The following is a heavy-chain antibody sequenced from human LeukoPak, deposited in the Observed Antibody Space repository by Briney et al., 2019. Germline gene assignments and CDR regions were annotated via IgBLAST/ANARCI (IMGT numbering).Heavy chain of an antibody. J-gene: IGHJ4*02. V-gene: IGHV4-39*07. Sequence: SETLSLTCTVSGGSISSSSYYCGWIRQPPGKGLEWIGSIYYSGSTYYNPSLKSRVTISVDTSKNQFSLKLSSVAAADTAVYYCARGGSTLLHYFDYWGQGTLVTVSS. CDR1: GGSISSSSYY. CDR2: IYYSGST. D-gene: IGHD1-26*01. CDR3: ARGGSTLLHYFDY.